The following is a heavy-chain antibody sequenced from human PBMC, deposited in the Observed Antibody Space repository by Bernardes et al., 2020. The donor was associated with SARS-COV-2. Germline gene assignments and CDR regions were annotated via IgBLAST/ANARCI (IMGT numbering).Heavy chain of an antibody. CDR2: IYPGDSDT. CDR1: GYSFTRYW. CDR3: ARHFGRALVWGYTVVPLEGAFDI. V-gene: IGHV5-51*01. D-gene: IGHD2-15*01. Sequence: GAFLKISRKGSGYSFTRYWIGWVRPIPGKGLEWMGIIYPGDSDTRYSPSFQGQVTISADKSISTAYLQWSSLKASDTAMYDCARHFGRALVWGYTVVPLEGAFDIWGQGTMVTVSS. J-gene: IGHJ3*02.